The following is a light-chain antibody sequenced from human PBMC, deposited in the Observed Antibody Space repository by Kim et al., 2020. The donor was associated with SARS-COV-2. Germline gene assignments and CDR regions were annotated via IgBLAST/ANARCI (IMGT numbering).Light chain of an antibody. CDR2: AAS. Sequence: LSPGERATLSRRASQSVSSSSLAWYQQRPGQAPRLLIFAASSRATGIPDRFSGSGSATDFTLTISRLEPEDFAVYYCQQYVGSPLTFGGGTK. J-gene: IGKJ4*01. CDR1: QSVSSSS. CDR3: QQYVGSPLT. V-gene: IGKV3-20*01.